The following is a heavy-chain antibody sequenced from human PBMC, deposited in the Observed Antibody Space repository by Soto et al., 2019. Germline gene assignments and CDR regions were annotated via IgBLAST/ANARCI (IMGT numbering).Heavy chain of an antibody. CDR2: IRSKAYGGTT. J-gene: IGHJ6*02. D-gene: IGHD2-2*01. Sequence: GGSLRLSCTASGFTFGDYAMSWFRQAPGKGLEWVGFIRSKAYGGTTEYAASVKGRFTISRDDSKSIAYLQMNSLKTEDTAVYYCTRDPVLGVADCSSTSCYVLYYYYGMDVWGQGTTVTVSS. CDR1: GFTFGDYA. V-gene: IGHV3-49*03. CDR3: TRDPVLGVADCSSTSCYVLYYYYGMDV.